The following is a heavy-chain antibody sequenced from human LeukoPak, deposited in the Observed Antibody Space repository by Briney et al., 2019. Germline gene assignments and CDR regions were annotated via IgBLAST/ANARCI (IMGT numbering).Heavy chain of an antibody. CDR1: GFTVSSNY. D-gene: IGHD3-22*01. V-gene: IGHV3-53*01. CDR3: ARDLRSPSYYDSSGWDAFDI. CDR2: IYSGGST. J-gene: IGHJ3*02. Sequence: HAGGSLRLSCAASGFTVSSNYMSWVRQAPGKGLEWVSVIYSGGSTYYADSVKGRFTISRDNSKNTLYLQMNSLRAEDTAVYYCARDLRSPSYYDSSGWDAFDIWGQGTMVTVSS.